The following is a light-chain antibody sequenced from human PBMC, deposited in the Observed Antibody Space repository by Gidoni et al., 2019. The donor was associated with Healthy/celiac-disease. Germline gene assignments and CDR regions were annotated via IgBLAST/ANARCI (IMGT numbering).Light chain of an antibody. CDR1: SSDVGGYNY. V-gene: IGLV2-14*01. CDR2: EVS. J-gene: IGLJ3*02. CDR3: SSYTSSSTLV. Sequence: QSALTQPASVSGSPGPSITISCTGTSSDVGGYNYVPWYQQHPCKAPKLMIYEVSNRPSGVSNRFSGSKSGNTASLTISGLQAEDEADYYGSSYTSSSTLVFGGGTKLTVL.